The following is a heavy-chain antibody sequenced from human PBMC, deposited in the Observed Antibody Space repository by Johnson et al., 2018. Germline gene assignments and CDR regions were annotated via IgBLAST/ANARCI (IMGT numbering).Heavy chain of an antibody. D-gene: IGHD3-22*01. V-gene: IGHV4-39*01. CDR3: ARGGYYYDSSGYYLGYFQH. CDR2: IYYSGST. CDR1: GGSISSSSYY. J-gene: IGHJ1*01. Sequence: QVQLQESGPGLVKPSETLSLTCTVSGGSISSSSYYWGWIRQPPGKGLEWIGSIYYSGSTYYNPSLKSRVTISVDTSKHQFSLKLSSGTAADTAVYYCARGGYYYDSSGYYLGYFQHWGQGTLVTCSS.